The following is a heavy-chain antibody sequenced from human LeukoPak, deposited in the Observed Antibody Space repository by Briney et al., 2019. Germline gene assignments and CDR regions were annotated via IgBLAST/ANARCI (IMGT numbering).Heavy chain of an antibody. CDR3: ARDPGYSLKEYYYYYMDV. D-gene: IGHD5-18*01. CDR2: INSDGSST. CDR1: GFTFSSYW. J-gene: IGHJ6*03. V-gene: IGHV3-74*01. Sequence: GGSLRLSCAASGFTFSSYWMHWVRQAPGKGLVWVSRINSDGSSTSYADSVKGRFTISRDNAKNTLYLQMNSLRAEDTAVYYCARDPGYSLKEYYYYYMDVWGKGTTVTVSS.